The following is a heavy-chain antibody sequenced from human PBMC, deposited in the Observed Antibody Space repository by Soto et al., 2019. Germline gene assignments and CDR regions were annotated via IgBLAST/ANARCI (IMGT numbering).Heavy chain of an antibody. D-gene: IGHD2-2*01. CDR2: ISGYNGDT. V-gene: IGHV1-18*01. J-gene: IGHJ6*02. CDR1: GYTFTRYG. CDR3: AKNGQPAYYYYGLDV. Sequence: ASVKVSCKASGYTFTRYGISWVPQAPGQGVEWMGWISGYNGDTNYAQKFQDRVSMTIDTSTGTAYMELRSLTSDDTAIYYCAKNGQPAYYYYGLDVWGQGTKVTVSS.